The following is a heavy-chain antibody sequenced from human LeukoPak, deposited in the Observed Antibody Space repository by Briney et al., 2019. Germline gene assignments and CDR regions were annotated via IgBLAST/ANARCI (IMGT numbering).Heavy chain of an antibody. Sequence: PGRSLRLSCAASGFTFDDYAMHWARQAPGKGLEWVSGISWNSGSIGYADSVKGRFTISRDNAKNSLYLQMNSLRAEDTALYYCARFVMVTAGDYWGQGTLVTVSS. CDR2: ISWNSGSI. J-gene: IGHJ4*02. CDR3: ARFVMVTAGDY. V-gene: IGHV3-9*01. D-gene: IGHD2-21*02. CDR1: GFTFDDYA.